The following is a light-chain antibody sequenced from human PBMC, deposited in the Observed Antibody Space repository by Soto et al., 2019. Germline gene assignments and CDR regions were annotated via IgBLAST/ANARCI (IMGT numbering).Light chain of an antibody. Sequence: QPVLTQAPSASASLGASVKLTCTLSSGHNSYSIAWHQQQPEKGPRSLMKLNDDGSHTKGDGIPDRFSGSSSGAERYLIISSLQSEDEADYYCQSWGTGFQVFGGGTKVTVL. CDR3: QSWGTGFQV. CDR2: LNDDGSH. CDR1: SGHNSYS. J-gene: IGLJ3*02. V-gene: IGLV4-69*01.